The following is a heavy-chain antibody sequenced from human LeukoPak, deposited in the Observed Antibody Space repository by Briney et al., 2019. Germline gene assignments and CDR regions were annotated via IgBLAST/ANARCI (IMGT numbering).Heavy chain of an antibody. CDR2: FYYIGST. D-gene: IGHD6-13*01. CDR3: AKEWVAAGSDAFDI. Sequence: SETLSLTCTVSGDSISSSSYSWAWIRQSPGKGLEWIANFYYIGSTYYNPSLKSRVTVSGDTSKNQVSLNLTPVTAADTALYYCAKEWVAAGSDAFDIWGQGTMVTVSS. J-gene: IGHJ3*02. CDR1: GDSISSSSYS. V-gene: IGHV4-39*07.